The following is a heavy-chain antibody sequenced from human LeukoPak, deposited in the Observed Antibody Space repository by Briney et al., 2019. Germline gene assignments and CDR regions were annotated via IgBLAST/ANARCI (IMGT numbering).Heavy chain of an antibody. V-gene: IGHV3-23*01. CDR1: GFTFSSYA. D-gene: IGHD2-15*01. J-gene: IGHJ6*04. CDR3: AKVRRPYCSGGGCYGMDV. Sequence: GGSLRLSCAASGFTFSSYAMSWVRQAPGKGLEWVSAISGSGGSTYYADSVKGRFTISRDNSKNTLYLQMNSPRAEDTAVYYCAKVRRPYCSGGGCYGMDVWGKGTTVTVSS. CDR2: ISGSGGST.